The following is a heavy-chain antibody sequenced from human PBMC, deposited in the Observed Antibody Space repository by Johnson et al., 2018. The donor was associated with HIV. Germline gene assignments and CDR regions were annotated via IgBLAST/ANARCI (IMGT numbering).Heavy chain of an antibody. V-gene: IGHV3-30*02. D-gene: IGHD6-13*01. CDR1: GFTFSSYG. CDR3: AYPREGSSWSNDAFDI. CDR2: IRYDGSNN. J-gene: IGHJ3*02. Sequence: VQLVESGGGVVQPGGSLRLSCAASGFTFSSYGMYWVRQAPGKGLEWVAFIRYDGSNNFYADSVEVRFPISRDNSKNTLYLQMNSLRAGDTAVYYCAYPREGSSWSNDAFDIWGQRTMVTVSS.